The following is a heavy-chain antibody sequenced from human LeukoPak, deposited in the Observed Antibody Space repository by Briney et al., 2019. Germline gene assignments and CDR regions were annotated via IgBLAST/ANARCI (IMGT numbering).Heavy chain of an antibody. CDR2: TYYRSRWHN. J-gene: IGHJ4*02. Sequence: SQTLSLTCALYGNSVSSNTIAWTLIRQSPSRGLEWLGRTYYRSRWHNDYAVSVQSRITVNPDTSKNQFSLQLNSVTPEDTAVYFCAGDSGHTLDSWGQGTLVTVSS. CDR1: GNSVSSNTIA. V-gene: IGHV6-1*01. D-gene: IGHD5-12*01. CDR3: AGDSGHTLDS.